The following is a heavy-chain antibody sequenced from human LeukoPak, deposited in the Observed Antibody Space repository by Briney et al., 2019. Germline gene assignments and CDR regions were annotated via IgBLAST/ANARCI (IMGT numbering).Heavy chain of an antibody. J-gene: IGHJ4*02. CDR1: GYTFTGYY. CDR3: ARVARNLYSSSWYPFGY. CDR2: INPNSGGT. Sequence: GASVKVSCKASGYTFTGYYMHWVRQAPGQRPEWMGWINPNSGGTNYAQKFQGRVTMTRDTSISTAYMELSRLRSDDTAVYYCARVARNLYSSSWYPFGYWGQGTLVTVSS. D-gene: IGHD6-13*01. V-gene: IGHV1-2*02.